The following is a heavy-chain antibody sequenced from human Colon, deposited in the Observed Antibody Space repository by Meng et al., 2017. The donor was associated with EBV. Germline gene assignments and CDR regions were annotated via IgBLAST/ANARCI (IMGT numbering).Heavy chain of an antibody. Sequence: QVHPQQWGAGLLKPSATLSLTCAVNGGSLSGAYWYWIRQPPGKGLEWIGEIIHGGSPSYNPSLKSRVTISIDTSKNQLSLMLSSVTAADTAVYYCARRPTGIDYWGQGTLVTVSS. D-gene: IGHD2-8*02. CDR3: ARRPTGIDY. CDR1: GGSLSGAY. J-gene: IGHJ4*02. V-gene: IGHV4-34*12. CDR2: IIHGGSP.